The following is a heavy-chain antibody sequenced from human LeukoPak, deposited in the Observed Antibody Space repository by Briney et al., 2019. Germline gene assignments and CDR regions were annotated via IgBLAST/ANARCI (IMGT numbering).Heavy chain of an antibody. D-gene: IGHD6-13*01. CDR3: ARVWGSSWYFDY. V-gene: IGHV4-4*07. J-gene: IGHJ4*02. CDR2: IYTSGST. CDR1: GGSISSHY. Sequence: SETLSLTCTVSGGSISSHYWSWIRQPAGKGLEWIGRIYTSGSTNQNPSLKSRVTMSVDTSKNQFSLKLSSLTAADTAVCYCARVWGSSWYFDYWGQGTLVSVSS.